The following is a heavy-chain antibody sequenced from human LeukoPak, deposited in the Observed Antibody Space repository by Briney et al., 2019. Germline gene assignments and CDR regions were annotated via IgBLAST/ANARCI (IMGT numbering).Heavy chain of an antibody. Sequence: TSETLSLTCTVSGGSIGSYYWSWIRQPPGKGLEWIGYIYYSGSTNYNPSLKSRVTISVDTSKNQFSLKLSSVTAADTAVYYCARDRRTGNYYYYYGMDVWGQGTTVTVSS. CDR1: GGSIGSYY. J-gene: IGHJ6*02. D-gene: IGHD4-4*01. V-gene: IGHV4-59*01. CDR3: ARDRRTGNYYYYYGMDV. CDR2: IYYSGST.